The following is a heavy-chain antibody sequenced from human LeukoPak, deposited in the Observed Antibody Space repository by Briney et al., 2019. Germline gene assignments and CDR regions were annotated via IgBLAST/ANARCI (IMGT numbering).Heavy chain of an antibody. Sequence: PGGSLRLSCAASGFTFSSYAMSWVREAPARGLEWVSSLRGNGDTFYADSVKGRFTLSRDDSRNTVYLQLNNLRVEDTAVYFCAKLGYYDFWSNYLVFDNWGQGTLVTVSS. V-gene: IGHV3-23*01. D-gene: IGHD3-3*01. CDR1: GFTFSSYA. J-gene: IGHJ4*02. CDR3: AKLGYYDFWSNYLVFDN. CDR2: LRGNGDT.